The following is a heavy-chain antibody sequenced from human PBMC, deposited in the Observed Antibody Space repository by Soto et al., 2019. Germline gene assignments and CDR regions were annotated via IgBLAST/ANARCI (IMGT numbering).Heavy chain of an antibody. V-gene: IGHV4-39*01. CDR3: ARQFFRRPFGRLIVTAFDS. CDR2: VSCSGTS. CDR1: GDKLSSISDC. J-gene: IGHJ4*02. Sequence: WETNRLRSGVAGDKLSSISDCWILLRKRPGRGLEWIGGVSCSGTSFYNPCLKTRLTMSVDTSKNDFSLTLRSVTAADTAVYFCARQFFRRPFGRLIVTAFDSWGQGSLVTVSS. D-gene: IGHD3-16*02.